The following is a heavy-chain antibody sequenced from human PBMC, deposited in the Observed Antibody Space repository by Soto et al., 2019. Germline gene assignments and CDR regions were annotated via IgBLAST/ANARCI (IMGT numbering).Heavy chain of an antibody. CDR3: SRSLHYYGSGTLAFDY. CDR1: RYTFTSQN. V-gene: IGHV1-46*03. D-gene: IGHD3-10*01. J-gene: IGHJ4*02. Sequence: ASVKASFHASRYTFTSQNMHWVRQAPGQGLEWMGVINPSIGTTTYAQKFQGRVTMTSDTSTSSVYMEVSSLRSEDTAAYYCSRSLHYYGSGTLAFDYWGQGTLVTVS. CDR2: INPSIGTT.